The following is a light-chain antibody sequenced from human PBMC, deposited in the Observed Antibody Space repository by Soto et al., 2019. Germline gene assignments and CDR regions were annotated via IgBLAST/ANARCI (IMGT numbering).Light chain of an antibody. CDR1: SSDVGAYNR. J-gene: IGLJ1*01. Sequence: SGLTHPASVSGSPGQSITISCTGTSSDVGAYNRVSWYQQHSGKAPKLMIYEVSNRPSGVSNRFSASKSGNTASLTISGLQAEDEADYYCLSYTTSSSYVFGTGTKVTVL. CDR3: LSYTTSSSYV. CDR2: EVS. V-gene: IGLV2-14*01.